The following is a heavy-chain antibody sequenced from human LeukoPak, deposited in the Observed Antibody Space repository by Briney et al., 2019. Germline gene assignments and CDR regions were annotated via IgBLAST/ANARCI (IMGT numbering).Heavy chain of an antibody. CDR1: GGSISSGGYY. CDR2: IYHSGST. Sequence: SQTLSLTCTVSGGSISSGGYYWSWIRQPPGKGLEWIGYIYHSGSTYYNPSLKSRVTILVDRSKNQFSLKLSSVTAADTAVYYCASHYWGFDYWGQGTLVTVSS. CDR3: ASHYWGFDY. D-gene: IGHD7-27*01. J-gene: IGHJ4*02. V-gene: IGHV4-30-2*01.